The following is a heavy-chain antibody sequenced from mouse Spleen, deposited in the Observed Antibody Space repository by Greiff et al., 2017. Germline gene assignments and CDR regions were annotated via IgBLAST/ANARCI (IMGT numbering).Heavy chain of an antibody. V-gene: IGHV5-9-2*01. CDR3: ARQGTGTGYYFDY. D-gene: IGHD4-1*01. J-gene: IGHJ2*01. Sequence: EVKLMESGGGLVKPGGSLKLSCAASGFTFSSYGMSWVRQTPEKRLEWVATISGGGSYTYYPDSVKGRFTISRDNAKNNLYLQMSSLRSEDTALYYCARQGTGTGYYFDYWGQGTTLTVSS. CDR1: GFTFSSYG. CDR2: ISGGGSYT.